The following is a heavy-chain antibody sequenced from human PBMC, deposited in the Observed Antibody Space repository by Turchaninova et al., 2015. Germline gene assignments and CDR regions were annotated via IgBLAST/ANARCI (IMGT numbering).Heavy chain of an antibody. D-gene: IGHD3-16*01. CDR2: VDPIDSYT. Sequence: EVQMVQSGAEVIKPGESPRISCKGSGYSFTSYWLTWVRRLPETGVEGMGGVDPIDSYTNYSPSFQGHVTISADKSISTAYLQWSSLKASDTAMYYCARRPQRNVGDFDNWGQGTLVTVSS. V-gene: IGHV5-10-1*03. J-gene: IGHJ4*02. CDR3: ARRPQRNVGDFDN. CDR1: GYSFTSYW.